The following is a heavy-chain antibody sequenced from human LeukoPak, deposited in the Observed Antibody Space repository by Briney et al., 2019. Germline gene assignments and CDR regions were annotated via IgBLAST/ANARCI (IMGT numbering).Heavy chain of an antibody. CDR1: GFTFSDYY. CDR3: ARDSRPRRYFDY. V-gene: IGHV3-11*04. CDR2: IGSSGSTI. D-gene: IGHD2-2*01. J-gene: IGHJ4*02. Sequence: SGGSLRLSCAASGFTFSDYYMSWIRQAPGKGLEWVSYIGSSGSTIYYADSVKGRFTISRDNAKNSLYLQMNSLRAEDTAVYYCARDSRPRRYFDYWGQGTLVTVSS.